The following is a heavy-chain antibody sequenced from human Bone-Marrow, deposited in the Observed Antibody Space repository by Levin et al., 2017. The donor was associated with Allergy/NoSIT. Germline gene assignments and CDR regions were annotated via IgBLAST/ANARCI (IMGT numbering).Heavy chain of an antibody. J-gene: IGHJ4*02. D-gene: IGHD1-7*01. V-gene: IGHV3-64D*06. CDR2: ISSNGGST. CDR3: VKGLGTGYFDY. CDR1: GFTFSSYA. Sequence: GGSLRLSCSASGFTFSSYAMHWVRQAPGKGLEYVSAISSNGGSTYYADSVKGRFTISRDNSKNTLYLQMSSLRAEDTAVYYCVKGLGTGYFDYWGQGTLVTVSS.